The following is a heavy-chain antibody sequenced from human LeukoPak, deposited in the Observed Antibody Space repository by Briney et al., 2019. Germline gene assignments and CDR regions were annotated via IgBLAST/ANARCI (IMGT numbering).Heavy chain of an antibody. Sequence: PGGSLRLSCAASGFTFSSYGMSWVRQAPGKGLEWVSAISGSGRSTYYADSVKGRFTISRDNSKNTLYLQMNSLRAEDTAVYYCVRVLTPSRDDQIFDYWGQGTLVTVSS. CDR2: ISGSGRST. J-gene: IGHJ4*02. V-gene: IGHV3-23*01. D-gene: IGHD5-24*01. CDR3: VRVLTPSRDDQIFDY. CDR1: GFTFSSYG.